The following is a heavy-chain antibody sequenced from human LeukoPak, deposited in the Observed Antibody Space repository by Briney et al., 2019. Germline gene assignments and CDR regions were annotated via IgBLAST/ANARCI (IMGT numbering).Heavy chain of an antibody. CDR3: ARGSGSYQGD. CDR1: GFTFSSYA. J-gene: IGHJ4*02. Sequence: GRSLRLSCAASGFTFSSYAMHWVRQAPGKGLVWVSRIISDGSSRSYADSVKGRFTISRDSAENTLYLQMDSLRAEDTAVYYCARGSGSYQGDWGQGTLVTVSS. D-gene: IGHD3-10*01. V-gene: IGHV3-74*01. CDR2: IISDGSSR.